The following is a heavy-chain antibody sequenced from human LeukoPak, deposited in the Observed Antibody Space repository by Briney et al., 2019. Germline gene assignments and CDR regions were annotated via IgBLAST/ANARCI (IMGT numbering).Heavy chain of an antibody. J-gene: IGHJ4*02. CDR1: GGSISGYY. CDR3: ARHGDSGSYSFDY. CDR2: IYYTGTT. Sequence: NPSETLSLTCTVSGGSISGYYWSWIRQPPGKGLDWIGYIYYTGTTDQNPSLKSRVTISVDTSKNQLSLKLNSVTAADTAVYYCARHGDSGSYSFDYWGRGTLVTVSS. D-gene: IGHD1-26*01. V-gene: IGHV4-59*08.